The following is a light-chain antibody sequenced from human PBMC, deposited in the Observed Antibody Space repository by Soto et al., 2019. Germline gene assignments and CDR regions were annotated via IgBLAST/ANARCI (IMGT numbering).Light chain of an antibody. J-gene: IGKJ1*01. CDR3: QQRYNWPRT. Sequence: EIVLTQSPATLSLSPGERATLSCGASQSISGNLAWYQQKPGQAPRLLIYDASTRATDIPARFSGRGSGTEFTLTISSLEPEDFAVYFCQQRYNWPRTFGQGTRVEIK. V-gene: IGKV3-11*01. CDR1: QSISGN. CDR2: DAS.